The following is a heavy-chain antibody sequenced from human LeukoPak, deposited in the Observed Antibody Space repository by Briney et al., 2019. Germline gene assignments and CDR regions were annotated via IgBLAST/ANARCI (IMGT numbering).Heavy chain of an antibody. J-gene: IGHJ4*02. D-gene: IGHD4-23*01. CDR1: GYTFIHYY. Sequence: GASVTVSCKASGYTFIHYYMHWVRQAPGQGLEWRGVINPRGGTTTYTRKFLGRVTMTRDTSTSTVYMEVSSLRFEDTAVYYCARKFGGNGYYFDYWGQGTLVTVSS. V-gene: IGHV1-46*01. CDR2: INPRGGTT. CDR3: ARKFGGNGYYFDY.